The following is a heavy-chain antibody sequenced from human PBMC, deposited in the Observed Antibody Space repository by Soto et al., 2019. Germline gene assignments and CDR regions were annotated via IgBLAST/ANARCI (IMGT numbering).Heavy chain of an antibody. Sequence: GGSLRLSCAASGFTFSSFGMHWVRQAPGKGLEWVAVISFDGSNKYYADSVKGRFTISRDNSKNTLSLQMNSLKAEDTAVYYCEKDTSKYSKNWHAYYGLDVWGQGTTVTVSS. V-gene: IGHV3-30*18. D-gene: IGHD1-1*01. CDR2: ISFDGSNK. J-gene: IGHJ6*02. CDR3: EKDTSKYSKNWHAYYGLDV. CDR1: GFTFSSFG.